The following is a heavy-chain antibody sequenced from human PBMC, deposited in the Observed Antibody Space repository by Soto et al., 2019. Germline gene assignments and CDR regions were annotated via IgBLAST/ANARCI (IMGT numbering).Heavy chain of an antibody. V-gene: IGHV3-23*01. CDR2: ITDSGYTA. CDR1: GFSFGPFV. CDR3: AKNGQWLATPPEA. J-gene: IGHJ4*02. Sequence: GGSRRPSCAASGFSFGPFVMTWFRQVPGGGLEWVASITDSGYTASYAETVDGRFTVSRDNSKNKLHLQMNDLRAEDTATYYCAKNGQWLATPPEAWGQGTLVTVSS. D-gene: IGHD6-19*01.